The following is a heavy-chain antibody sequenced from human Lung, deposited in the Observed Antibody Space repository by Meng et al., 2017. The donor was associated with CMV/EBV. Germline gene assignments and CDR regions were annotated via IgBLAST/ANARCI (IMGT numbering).Heavy chain of an antibody. CDR3: ARASRVLGGFDY. CDR1: GYTFTNYY. V-gene: IGHV1-46*01. D-gene: IGHD3-16*01. CDR2: INTSVGYT. Sequence: QVELLPYGAEGNTPGASVKVSCKASGYTFTNYYMHWVRQAPGQGLEWMGIINTSVGYTRHAQKFQGRVPMTRDTSTSTVHMEVSSLRSADTAVYYCARASRVLGGFDYWGQGTLVTVSS. J-gene: IGHJ4*02.